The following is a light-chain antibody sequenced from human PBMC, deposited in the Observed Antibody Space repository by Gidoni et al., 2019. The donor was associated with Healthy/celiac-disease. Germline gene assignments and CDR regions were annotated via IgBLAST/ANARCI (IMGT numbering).Light chain of an antibody. V-gene: IGKV4-1*01. J-gene: IGKJ5*01. CDR3: QQYYSTPPSIT. CDR2: WAS. Sequence: QSVLYSSNNKNYLAWYQQKPGQPPKLLIYWASTRESGVPDRFSGSGSGTDFTLTISSLQAEDVAVYYCQQYYSTPPSITFXQXTRLXIK. CDR1: QSVLYSSNNKNY.